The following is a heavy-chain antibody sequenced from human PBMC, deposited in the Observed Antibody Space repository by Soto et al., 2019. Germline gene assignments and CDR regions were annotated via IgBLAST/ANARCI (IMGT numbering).Heavy chain of an antibody. Sequence: PSETLSLTCVVYGGSFSGYFWSWIRQPPGKGLEWIGEINHSGSTNYNPSLKSRVTISVDKSKNQFSLRLSSVTAADTAVYYCARHDRYSGGWYTAWYYYYAMAVWGQGTRVT. V-gene: IGHV4-34*01. CDR2: INHSGST. D-gene: IGHD6-19*01. J-gene: IGHJ6*02. CDR3: ARHDRYSGGWYTAWYYYYAMAV. CDR1: GGSFSGYF.